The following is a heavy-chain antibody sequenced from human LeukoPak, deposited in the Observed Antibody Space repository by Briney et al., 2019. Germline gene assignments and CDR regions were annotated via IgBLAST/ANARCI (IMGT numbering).Heavy chain of an antibody. CDR3: ARTEPSGTTSH. CDR1: GGSISSFY. CDR2: IYYSGST. D-gene: IGHD1-1*01. V-gene: IGHV4-59*01. Sequence: SETLSLTCTVSGGSISSFYWSWIRQPPGKGLEWIGYIYYSGSTNYNPSLKSRVTLSVDTSRNQFSLSLRSMTAADTAVYYCARTEPSGTTSHWGQGTLVTVSS. J-gene: IGHJ4*02.